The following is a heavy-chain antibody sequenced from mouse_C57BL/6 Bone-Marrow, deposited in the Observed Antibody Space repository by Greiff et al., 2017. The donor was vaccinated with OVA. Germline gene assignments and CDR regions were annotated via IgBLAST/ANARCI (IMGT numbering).Heavy chain of an antibody. J-gene: IGHJ2*01. V-gene: IGHV1-42*01. CDR3: ARGGVLFDY. CDR2: INPSTGGT. Sequence: EVQLQQSGPELVKPGASVKISCKASGYSFTGYYMNWVKQSPEKSLEWIGEINPSTGGTTYNQKFKAKATLTVDKSSSTAYMQLKSLTSEDSAVYYCARGGVLFDYWGQGTTLTVSS. CDR1: GYSFTGYY.